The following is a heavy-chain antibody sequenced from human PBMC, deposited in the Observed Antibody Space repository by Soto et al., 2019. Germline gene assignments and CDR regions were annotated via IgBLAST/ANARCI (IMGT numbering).Heavy chain of an antibody. J-gene: IGHJ4*02. CDR1: GFTFSSAA. Sequence: PGGSLRLSCAASGFTFSSAAMSWVRQAPGKGLEWVSVISPPDDTTNYADSVKGRFTISRDNSKNTLYLQMNSLRVEDTAVYFCARLTLHWGQGTLVTVSS. CDR2: ISPPDDTT. V-gene: IGHV3-23*01. CDR3: ARLTLH.